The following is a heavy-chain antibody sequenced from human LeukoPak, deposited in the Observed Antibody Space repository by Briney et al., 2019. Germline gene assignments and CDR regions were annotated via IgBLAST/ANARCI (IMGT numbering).Heavy chain of an antibody. CDR1: GGTFSSYA. CDR2: IIPIFGTA. J-gene: IGHJ4*02. CDR3: AVARSSGYGYDSGFDY. V-gene: IGHV1-69*05. D-gene: IGHD5-18*01. Sequence: ASVKVSCKASGGTFSSYAISWVRQAPGQGLEWMGGIIPIFGTANYAQKFQGRVTITTDESTSTAYMELSSLRSEDTAVYYCAVARSSGYGYDSGFDYWGQGTLVTVSS.